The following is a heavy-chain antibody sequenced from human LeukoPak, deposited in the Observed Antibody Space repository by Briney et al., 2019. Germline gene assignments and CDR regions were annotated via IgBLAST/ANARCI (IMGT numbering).Heavy chain of an antibody. CDR2: INPDGGIT. Sequence: GGSLRLSCVDSEFTLSSYWVHWVRQPPGKGLVWVARINPDGGITNYADSVRGRFTISRDNTKNTLYLQMNSLRAEDTAVYYCARTGSNDYGDESYYWGQGTLVTVSS. CDR3: ARTGSNDYGDESYY. J-gene: IGHJ4*02. CDR1: EFTLSSYW. D-gene: IGHD4-17*01. V-gene: IGHV3-74*01.